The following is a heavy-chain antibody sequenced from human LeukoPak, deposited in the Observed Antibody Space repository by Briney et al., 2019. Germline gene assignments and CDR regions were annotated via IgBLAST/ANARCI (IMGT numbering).Heavy chain of an antibody. J-gene: IGHJ4*02. CDR1: GGSISSYY. D-gene: IGHD6-6*01. CDR3: ARLTAARGHDY. V-gene: IGHV4-59*08. Sequence: SETLSLTCTVSGGSISSYYWSWIRQPPGKGLEWIGYIYYSGSTNYNPSLKSRVTISVDTSKNQFSLKLSSVTAADTAVYYCARLTAARGHDYWGQGTLVTVSS. CDR2: IYYSGST.